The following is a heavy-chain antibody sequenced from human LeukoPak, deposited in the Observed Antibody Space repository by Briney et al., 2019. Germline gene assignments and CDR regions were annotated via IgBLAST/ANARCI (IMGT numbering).Heavy chain of an antibody. CDR3: ATSHTIPGFDP. Sequence: GGSLRLSCAASGFTFSSYGVHWVRQAPGKGLEWVAVISYDGSHKYYADSVKGRFTISRDNSKNTLYLQMNSLRAEDTAVYYCATSHTIPGFDPWRQGTLVTVSS. CDR1: GFTFSSYG. V-gene: IGHV3-30*03. D-gene: IGHD3-3*01. CDR2: ISYDGSHK. J-gene: IGHJ5*02.